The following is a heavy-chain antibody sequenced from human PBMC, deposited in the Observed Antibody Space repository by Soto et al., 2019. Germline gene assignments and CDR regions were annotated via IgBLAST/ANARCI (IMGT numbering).Heavy chain of an antibody. Sequence: PSETLSLTCTVSGGSISSYYWSWIRQPPGKGLEWIGYIFYSGSTYYNPSLKSRVTISVDTSKNQFSLKLSSVTAADTAVYYCAHYFNGRAFDIWGQGTMVTVSS. CDR3: AHYFNGRAFDI. D-gene: IGHD3-10*01. V-gene: IGHV4-59*06. CDR1: GGSISSYY. J-gene: IGHJ3*02. CDR2: IFYSGST.